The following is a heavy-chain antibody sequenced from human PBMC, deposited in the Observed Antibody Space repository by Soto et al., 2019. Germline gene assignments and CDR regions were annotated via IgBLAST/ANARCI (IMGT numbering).Heavy chain of an antibody. CDR3: ARRYGSAFDI. CDR2: IYHSGST. D-gene: IGHD1-26*01. V-gene: IGHV4-30-4*01. Sequence: SETLSHTCTDSGGSISSGDYYWRWIRQPPGKGLEWIGYIYHSGSTYYNPSLKSRVTISVDRSKNQFSLKLSSVTAADTAVYYCARRYGSAFDIWGQGTMVTVSS. J-gene: IGHJ3*02. CDR1: GGSISSGDYY.